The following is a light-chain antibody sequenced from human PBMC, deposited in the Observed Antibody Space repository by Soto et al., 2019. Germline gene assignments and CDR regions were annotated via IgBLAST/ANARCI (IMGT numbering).Light chain of an antibody. J-gene: IGLJ1*01. V-gene: IGLV2-23*01. CDR3: CLYVGATTYV. Sequence: QSVLAQPGYASGSPGQSITISCTGASGYVGTYSLVSWYQQHPGKAPKVVIYEGHKRPSGVPDRFSGSTSVNTASLTISGLQTDDEADYYCCLYVGATTYVFGTGTKVTVL. CDR1: SGYVGTYSL. CDR2: EGH.